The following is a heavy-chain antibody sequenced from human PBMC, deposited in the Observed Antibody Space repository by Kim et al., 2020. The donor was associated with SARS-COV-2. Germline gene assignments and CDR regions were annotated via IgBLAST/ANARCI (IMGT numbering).Heavy chain of an antibody. V-gene: IGHV3-53*01. J-gene: IGHJ4*02. CDR2: TT. D-gene: IGHD1-26*01. CDR3: ARLEVGALDY. Sequence: TTYYEDSVKGRFTISRDNSKNTLYLQMNSLRAEDTAVYYCARLEVGALDYWGQGTLVTVSS.